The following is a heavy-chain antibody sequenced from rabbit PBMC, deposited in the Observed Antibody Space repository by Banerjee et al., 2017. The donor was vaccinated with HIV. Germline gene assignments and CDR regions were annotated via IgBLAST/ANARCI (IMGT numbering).Heavy chain of an antibody. D-gene: IGHD7-1*01. Sequence: QTLEESGGDLVKPGASLTLTCTASGFSFSSSYHMCWVRQAPGKGLEWIACIYAGSSGSTYYASWAKGRFTISKTSSTTVTLQMTSLTAADTATYFCARLGYSPHVYEGGFKLWGQGTLV. CDR1: GFSFSSSYH. V-gene: IGHV1S40*01. J-gene: IGHJ4*01. CDR3: ARLGYSPHVYEGGFKL. CDR2: IYAGSSGST.